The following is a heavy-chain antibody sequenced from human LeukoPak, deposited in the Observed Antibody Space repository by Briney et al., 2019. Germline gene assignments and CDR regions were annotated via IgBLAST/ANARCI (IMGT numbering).Heavy chain of an antibody. CDR1: GYTFTGYY. Sequence: ASVKVSCKASGYTFTGYYMHWVRQAPGQGLEWMGWVNPNSGGTNYAQKFQGRVTMTRDTSISTAYMELSRLRSDDTAVYYCARDSSGWDDFDYWGQGTLVTVSS. J-gene: IGHJ4*02. D-gene: IGHD6-19*01. CDR2: VNPNSGGT. CDR3: ARDSSGWDDFDY. V-gene: IGHV1-2*02.